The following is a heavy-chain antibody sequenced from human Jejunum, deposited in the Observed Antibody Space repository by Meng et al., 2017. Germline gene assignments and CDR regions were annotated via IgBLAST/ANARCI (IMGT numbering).Heavy chain of an antibody. J-gene: IGHJ4*02. D-gene: IGHD2-8*02. CDR2: VYHSGSA. CDR1: GYSNSSTYDY. V-gene: IGHV4/OR15-8*01. Sequence: QVQLQESGPGLVKPSETLSLTCAVSGYSNSSTYDYWDWVRQPPGKGLEWMGEVYHSGSANYNPSLKSRVTISVDKSKNQFSLKLTSVTAADTAVYYCARVADGTGAPYDYWGQGTLVTVSS. CDR3: ARVADGTGAPYDY.